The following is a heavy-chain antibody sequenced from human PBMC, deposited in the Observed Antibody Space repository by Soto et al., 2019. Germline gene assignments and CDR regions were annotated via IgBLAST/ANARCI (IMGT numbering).Heavy chain of an antibody. V-gene: IGHV4-31*03. J-gene: IGHJ4*02. CDR3: ARGGDSTDFDY. Sequence: QVQLQVSGPGLVKPSQTLSLTCTVSGGSISSGGFYWSWIRQHPGKGLECIGYIYYTGTTYYNPSLKSRLTISLDTSKNQFSLNLTSVTAADTAVYYCARGGDSTDFDYWSQGTLVTVSS. D-gene: IGHD2-21*02. CDR1: GGSISSGGFY. CDR2: IYYTGTT.